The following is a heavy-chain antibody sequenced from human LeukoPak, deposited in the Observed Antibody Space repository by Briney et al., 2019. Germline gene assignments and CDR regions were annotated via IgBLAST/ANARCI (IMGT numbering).Heavy chain of an antibody. V-gene: IGHV3-53*04. J-gene: IGHJ6*02. CDR2: IYSGGST. Sequence: GGSLRLSCAASGFTVSSNYMSWVRQAPGKGLEWVPVIYSGGSTYYADSVKGRFTISRHNSKNTLYLQMNSLRAEDTAVYYCARAEYHYYYGMDVWGQGTTVTVSS. CDR3: ARAEYHYYYGMDV. CDR1: GFTVSSNY.